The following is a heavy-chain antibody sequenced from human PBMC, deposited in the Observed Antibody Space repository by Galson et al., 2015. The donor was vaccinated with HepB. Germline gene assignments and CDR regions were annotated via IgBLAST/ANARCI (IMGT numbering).Heavy chain of an antibody. J-gene: IGHJ3*02. V-gene: IGHV4-59*01. CDR1: GGSISSYY. CDR2: IYYSGST. CDR3: ARGGRQSGSYYPLDAFDI. Sequence: SETLSLTCTVSGGSISSYYWSWIRQPPGKGLEWIGYIYYSGSTNYNPSLKSRVTISVDTSKNQFSLKLSSVTAADTAVYYCARGGRQSGSYYPLDAFDIWGQGTMVTVSS. D-gene: IGHD1-26*01.